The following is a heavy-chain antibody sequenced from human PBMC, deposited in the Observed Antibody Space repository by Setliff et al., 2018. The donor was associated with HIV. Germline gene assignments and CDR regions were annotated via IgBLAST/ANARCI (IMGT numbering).Heavy chain of an antibody. Sequence: VASVKVSCKASGYTFTRYYIHWVRQAPGQGLEWMGIINPSGGSTNYAQKFQGRVTMTRDTSTSTVYMELSSLRSEDTAVYYCARDHMSVGAWVGATSRGLFQHWGQGTLVTVSS. J-gene: IGHJ1*01. V-gene: IGHV1-46*01. CDR3: ARDHMSVGAWVGATSRGLFQH. CDR2: INPSGGST. D-gene: IGHD1-26*01. CDR1: GYTFTRYY.